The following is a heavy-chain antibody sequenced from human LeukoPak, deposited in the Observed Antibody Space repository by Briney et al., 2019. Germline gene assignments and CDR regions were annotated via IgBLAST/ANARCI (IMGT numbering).Heavy chain of an antibody. CDR2: IYYSGST. CDR3: ARRVWEVRGGPFDY. Sequence: PSETLSLTCTVSGGSISSSSYYWGWIRQPPGKGLEWIGSIYYSGSTYYNPSLKSRVTISVDTSKNQFSLKLSSVTAADTAVCYCARRVWEVRGGPFDYWGQGTLVTVSS. J-gene: IGHJ4*02. D-gene: IGHD3-10*01. CDR1: GGSISSSSYY. V-gene: IGHV4-39*01.